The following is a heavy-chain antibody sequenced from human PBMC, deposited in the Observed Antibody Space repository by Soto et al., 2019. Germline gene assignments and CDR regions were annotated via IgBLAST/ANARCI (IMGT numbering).Heavy chain of an antibody. V-gene: IGHV3-33*06. J-gene: IGHJ6*04. Sequence: GGSLRLSCTASGFTLNTYGIHWVRQAPGKGLEWVANIWHDGSNKYYADSVKGRFTISRDNSKNIVYLDMDSLRAEDTAVYFCANGLSGPDVWGKGTKVTVSS. CDR1: GFTLNTYG. CDR2: IWHDGSNK. D-gene: IGHD6-19*01. CDR3: ANGLSGPDV.